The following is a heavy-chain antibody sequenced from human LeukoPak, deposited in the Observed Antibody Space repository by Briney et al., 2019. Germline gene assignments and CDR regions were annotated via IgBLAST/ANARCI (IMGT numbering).Heavy chain of an antibody. CDR3: ARGVYNYYDSGIDY. Sequence: GGSLRLSCAASGFTFSSYAVHWVRQAPGKGLEYVSAISSNGGSTYYANSVKGRFTISRDNSKNTLYLQMGSLRAEDMAVYYCARGVYNYYDSGIDYWGQGTLVTVSS. CDR2: ISSNGGST. D-gene: IGHD3-22*01. J-gene: IGHJ4*02. CDR1: GFTFSSYA. V-gene: IGHV3-64*01.